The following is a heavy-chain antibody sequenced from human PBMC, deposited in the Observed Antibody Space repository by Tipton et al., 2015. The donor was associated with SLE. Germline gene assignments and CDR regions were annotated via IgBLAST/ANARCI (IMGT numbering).Heavy chain of an antibody. Sequence: TLSLTCTVSGGSISSGGYYWSWIRQHPGKGLEWIGYIYYSGSTYYNPSLKSRVTISVDTSKNQFSLKLSSVTAADTAVYYCAKKEYGSSWGGYYMDVWGKGTTVTVSS. V-gene: IGHV4-31*03. CDR3: AKKEYGSSWGGYYMDV. CDR1: GGSISSGGYY. CDR2: IYYSGST. J-gene: IGHJ6*03. D-gene: IGHD6-13*01.